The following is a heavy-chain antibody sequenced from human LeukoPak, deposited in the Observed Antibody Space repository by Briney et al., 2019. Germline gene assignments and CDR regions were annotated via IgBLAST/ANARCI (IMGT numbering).Heavy chain of an antibody. J-gene: IGHJ4*02. D-gene: IGHD7-27*01. CDR3: ARSTGDLDY. V-gene: IGHV1-2*06. CDR1: GYIFTGYY. Sequence: ASVKVSCKASGYIFTGYYMHWVRQAPGQGLEWMGRINPNSGSTNHAQKLQGRVTMTRDTSISTAYMELSRLRSDDTAVYYCARSTGDLDYWGQGTLVTVSS. CDR2: INPNSGST.